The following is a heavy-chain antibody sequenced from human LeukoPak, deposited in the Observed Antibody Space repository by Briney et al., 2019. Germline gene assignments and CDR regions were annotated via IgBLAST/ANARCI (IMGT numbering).Heavy chain of an antibody. CDR1: GFTFDDYA. D-gene: IGHD2-15*01. CDR3: AKDAGSQSWYFDL. CDR2: ISWNSGSI. J-gene: IGHJ2*01. Sequence: GGSLRLSCAASGFTFDDYAMHWVRQAPGKGLEWVSGISWNSGSIGYADSVKGRFTISRDNAKNSLYLQMNSLRAEDTALYYCAKDAGSQSWYFDLWGRGTLVTVSS. V-gene: IGHV3-9*01.